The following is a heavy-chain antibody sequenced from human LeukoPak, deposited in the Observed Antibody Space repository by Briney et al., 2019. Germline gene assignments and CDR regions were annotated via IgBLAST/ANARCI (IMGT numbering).Heavy chain of an antibody. CDR1: GFTFSSYA. J-gene: IGHJ3*02. CDR3: ARAGSLYSSGWYLDEDAFDI. V-gene: IGHV3-64*01. D-gene: IGHD6-19*01. Sequence: PGGSLRLSCAASGFTFSSYAMHCVRQAPGKGLEYVSAICCTGGSTYYANSVKGRFTISRDNSKNTLYLQMGSLRAEDMAVYYCARAGSLYSSGWYLDEDAFDIWGQGTMVTVSS. CDR2: ICCTGGST.